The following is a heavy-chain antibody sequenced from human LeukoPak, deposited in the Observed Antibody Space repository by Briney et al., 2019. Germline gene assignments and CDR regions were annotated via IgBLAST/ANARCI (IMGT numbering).Heavy chain of an antibody. CDR2: ISSSGSTI. J-gene: IGHJ6*03. CDR3: ARVAYCGGDCYYYYMDV. V-gene: IGHV3-48*03. Sequence: GGSLRLSCAASGFTFSSYEMNWVRQAPGKGLEWVSYISSSGSTIYYADSVKGRFTISRDNAKNSLYLQMNSLRAEDTAVYYCARVAYCGGDCYYYYMDVWGKGTTVTVSS. CDR1: GFTFSSYE. D-gene: IGHD2-21*01.